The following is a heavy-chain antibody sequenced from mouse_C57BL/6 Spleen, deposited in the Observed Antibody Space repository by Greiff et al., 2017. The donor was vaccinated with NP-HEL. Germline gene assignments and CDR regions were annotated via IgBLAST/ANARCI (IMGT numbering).Heavy chain of an antibody. CDR2: IYPGGGYT. J-gene: IGHJ2*01. D-gene: IGHD1-1*01. V-gene: IGHV1-63*01. Sequence: VQLQQSGAELVRPGTSVKMSCKASGYTFTNYWIGWAKQRPGHGLEWIGDIYPGGGYTNYNEKFKGKATLTADKSSSTAYMQFSSLTSEDSAIDYCARGDYYGGSWYFGYWGQGTTLTVAS. CDR3: ARGDYYGGSWYFGY. CDR1: GYTFTNYW.